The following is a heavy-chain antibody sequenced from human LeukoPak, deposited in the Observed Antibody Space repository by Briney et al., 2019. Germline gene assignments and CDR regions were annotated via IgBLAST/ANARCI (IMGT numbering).Heavy chain of an antibody. D-gene: IGHD3-22*01. CDR3: ARESSGGYYFDVFDI. J-gene: IGHJ3*02. Sequence: GGSLRLPCAASGFTFSSYEIHWVRQAPGKGLEWVSYISSSGSTMYYADSVKGRFTISRDNAKNSLYLQMNSLRAEDTAFYYCARESSGGYYFDVFDIWGQGTMVTVSS. V-gene: IGHV3-48*03. CDR2: ISSSGSTM. CDR1: GFTFSSYE.